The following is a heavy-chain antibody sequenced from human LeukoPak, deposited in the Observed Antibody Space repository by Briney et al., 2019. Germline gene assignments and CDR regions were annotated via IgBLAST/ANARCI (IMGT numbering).Heavy chain of an antibody. CDR2: INPNSGGT. Sequence: ASVKVSCKASGYTFTGYYMHWVRQAPGQGLEWMGWINPNSGGTNYAQKFQGRVTMTRDTSISTAYMELSRLRSDDTAVYYRARDRPSGYSYGPYYYYGMDVWGQGTTVTVSS. CDR3: ARDRPSGYSYGPYYYYGMDV. CDR1: GYTFTGYY. V-gene: IGHV1-2*02. J-gene: IGHJ6*02. D-gene: IGHD5-18*01.